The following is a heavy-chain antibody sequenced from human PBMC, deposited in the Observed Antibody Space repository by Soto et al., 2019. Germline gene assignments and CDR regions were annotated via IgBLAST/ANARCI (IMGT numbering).Heavy chain of an antibody. Sequence: QVQLVQSGAEVKKPGASVKVSCKASGYTFTSYDINWVRQATGQGLEWMGWMNPNSGNTGYAQKFQGRVTMTRNTSISTAYMELSSLRSEDTAVYYCARPYYYDSSGYYRPEFDYWGQGTLVTVSS. V-gene: IGHV1-8*01. CDR2: MNPNSGNT. D-gene: IGHD3-22*01. CDR3: ARPYYYDSSGYYRPEFDY. J-gene: IGHJ4*02. CDR1: GYTFTSYD.